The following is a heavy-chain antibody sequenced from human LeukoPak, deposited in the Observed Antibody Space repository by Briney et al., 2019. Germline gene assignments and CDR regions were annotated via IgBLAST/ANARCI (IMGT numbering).Heavy chain of an antibody. CDR3: ATSDTVSTYNWFDP. V-gene: IGHV4-39*01. J-gene: IGHJ5*02. D-gene: IGHD5/OR15-5a*01. CDR2: IRYSGST. Sequence: SETLSLTCNVSGCSISSNTYCWGWIRPPPGKGLEWVGSIRYSGSTYYNPSLKSRATISVDTTNNQFSLNLSSLTAADAAVYYCATSDTVSTYNWFDPWGQGTLVTVS. CDR1: GCSISSNTYC.